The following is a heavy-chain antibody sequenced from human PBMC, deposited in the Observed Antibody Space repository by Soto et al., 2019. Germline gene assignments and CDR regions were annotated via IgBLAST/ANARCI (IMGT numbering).Heavy chain of an antibody. Sequence: QVQLVQSGAEVKKPGSSVKVSCKASGGTFSSYAISWVRQAPGQGLEWMGGIIPLFGTANYAQKFQGRVTITADESTSTAYMELSSLRSEDTAVYYCARDPMDTHDPTVTYGYWGQGTLVTVSS. V-gene: IGHV1-69*12. D-gene: IGHD4-17*01. CDR1: GGTFSSYA. J-gene: IGHJ4*02. CDR3: ARDPMDTHDPTVTYGY. CDR2: IIPLFGTA.